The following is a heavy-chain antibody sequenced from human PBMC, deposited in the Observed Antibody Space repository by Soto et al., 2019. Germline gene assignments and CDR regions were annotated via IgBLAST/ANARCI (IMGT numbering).Heavy chain of an antibody. CDR3: ARAAAVGATSWFDY. CDR1: GGTFSSYA. V-gene: IGHV1-69*12. D-gene: IGHD1-26*01. J-gene: IGHJ4*02. CDR2: IIPIFGTA. Sequence: QVQLVQSGAEVKKPGSSVKVSCKASGGTFSSYAISWVRQAPGQGLEWMGGIIPIFGTANYAQKFQGRVTXXAXECXSTAYMELSSLRSEDTAVYYCARAAAVGATSWFDYWGQGTLVTVSS.